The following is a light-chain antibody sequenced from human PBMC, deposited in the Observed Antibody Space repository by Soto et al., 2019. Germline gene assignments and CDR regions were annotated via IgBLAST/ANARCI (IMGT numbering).Light chain of an antibody. V-gene: IGKV3-11*01. CDR3: QQRSNWQGAT. CDR1: QSVSSY. Sequence: EIVVTQSPATLTLYPGERATLSCRARQSVSSYLAWYQQKPGQAPRLLSYDASNRATGIPARFSGSGSGTDFTLTIRSLEPEDFAVYYCQQRSNWQGATFGGGAKVEIK. CDR2: DAS. J-gene: IGKJ4*01.